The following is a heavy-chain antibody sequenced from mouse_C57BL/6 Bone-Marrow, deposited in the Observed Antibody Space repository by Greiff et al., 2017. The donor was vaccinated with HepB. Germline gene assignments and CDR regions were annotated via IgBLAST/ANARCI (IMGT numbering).Heavy chain of an antibody. D-gene: IGHD5-5*01. J-gene: IGHJ4*01. CDR1: GYSITSGYY. CDR2: ISYDGSN. Sequence: EVKVEESGPGLVKPSQSLSLTCSVTGYSITSGYYWNWIRQFPGNKLEWMGYISYDGSNNYNPSLKNRISITRDTSKNQFFLKLNSVTTEDTATYYCASFYLMDYWGQGTSVTVSS. CDR3: ASFYLMDY. V-gene: IGHV3-6*01.